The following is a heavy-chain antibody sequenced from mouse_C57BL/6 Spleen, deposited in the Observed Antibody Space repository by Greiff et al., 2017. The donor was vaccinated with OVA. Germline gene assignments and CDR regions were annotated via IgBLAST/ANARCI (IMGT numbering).Heavy chain of an antibody. CDR3: ARNFRSYDYDVGYAMDY. CDR2: IWSGGST. D-gene: IGHD2-4*01. CDR1: GFSLTSYG. Sequence: VMLVESGPGLVQPSQSLSITCTVSGFSLTSYGVHWVRQSPGKGLEWLGVIWSGGSTDYNAAFISRLSISKDNSKSQVFFKMNSLQADDTAIYYCARNFRSYDYDVGYAMDYWGQGTSVTVSS. J-gene: IGHJ4*01. V-gene: IGHV2-2*01.